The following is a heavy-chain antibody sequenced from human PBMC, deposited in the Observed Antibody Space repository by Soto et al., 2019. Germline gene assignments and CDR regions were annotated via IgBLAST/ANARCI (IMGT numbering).Heavy chain of an antibody. CDR1: GGTFSSYA. CDR3: ARGFWSGYSYNWFDP. V-gene: IGHV1-69*19. J-gene: IGHJ5*02. CDR2: IIPIFGTA. Sequence: QVQLVQSGAEVKKPGSSVRVSCKASGGTFSSYAISWVRQAPGQGLEWMGGIIPIFGTANYAQKFQGRVTITADESTSTAYMELSSLRAEDTAVYDCARGFWSGYSYNWFDPWGKGTLVTVSS. D-gene: IGHD3-3*01.